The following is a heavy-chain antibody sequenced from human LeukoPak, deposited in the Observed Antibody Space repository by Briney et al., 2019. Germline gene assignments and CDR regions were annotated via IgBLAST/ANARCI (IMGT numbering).Heavy chain of an antibody. J-gene: IGHJ3*02. CDR3: ARDLHGRDYHGSGSLNLGAFDI. Sequence: GGSLRLSCAASGFTFSDHWMSWVRQAPGKGLEWVANIKQDGSEKYYVDSVKGRFTISRDNAKKSLYLQMNSLRAEDTAVYYCARDLHGRDYHGSGSLNLGAFDIWGQGTMVTVSS. V-gene: IGHV3-7*01. CDR2: IKQDGSEK. CDR1: GFTFSDHW. D-gene: IGHD3-10*01.